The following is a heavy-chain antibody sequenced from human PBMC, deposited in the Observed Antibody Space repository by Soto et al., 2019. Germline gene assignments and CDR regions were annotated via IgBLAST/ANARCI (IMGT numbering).Heavy chain of an antibody. Sequence: QVQLVQSGAEVKKPGSSVKVSCKASGGTFSSYAISWVRQAPGQGLEWMGGIIPIFGTANYAQKFQGRVTITADESTSTAYMELSCLRSEDTAVYYCAICSSGYYDSSGYYSGYWGQGTLVTVSS. J-gene: IGHJ4*02. D-gene: IGHD3-22*01. CDR2: IIPIFGTA. CDR3: AICSSGYYDSSGYYSGY. CDR1: GGTFSSYA. V-gene: IGHV1-69*12.